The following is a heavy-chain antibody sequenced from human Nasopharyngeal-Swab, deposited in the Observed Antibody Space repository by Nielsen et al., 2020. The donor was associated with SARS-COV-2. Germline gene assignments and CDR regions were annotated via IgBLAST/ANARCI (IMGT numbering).Heavy chain of an antibody. V-gene: IGHV4-59*01. Sequence: WIRQPPGKGLEWIGYIYYSGGTNYNPSLKSRVTISVDTSKNQFSLKLSSVTAADTAVYYCARGGGSGSYYNDDAFDIWGQGTMVTVSS. CDR3: ARGGGSGSYYNDDAFDI. CDR2: IYYSGGT. D-gene: IGHD3-10*01. J-gene: IGHJ3*02.